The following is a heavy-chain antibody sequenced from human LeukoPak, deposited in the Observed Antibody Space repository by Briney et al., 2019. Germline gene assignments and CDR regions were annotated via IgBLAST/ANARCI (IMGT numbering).Heavy chain of an antibody. D-gene: IGHD3-3*01. CDR3: ARAHDFWSGYFDY. V-gene: IGHV4-59*01. Sequence: PSETLSLTCTVSGGFISSYYWSWIRQPPGKGLEWIGYIYYSGSTNYNPSLKSRVTISVDTSKNQFSLKLSSVTAADTAVYYCARAHDFWSGYFDYWGQGTLVTVSS. CDR1: GGFISSYY. CDR2: IYYSGST. J-gene: IGHJ4*02.